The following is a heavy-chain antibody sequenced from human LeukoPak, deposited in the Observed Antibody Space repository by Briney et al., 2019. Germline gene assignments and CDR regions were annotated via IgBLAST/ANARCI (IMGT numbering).Heavy chain of an antibody. Sequence: GGSLRLSCVASAFTVSSDYMSWVRQAPGKGLEWVSVIYSSGFTNYADSVKGRSTISRDNSKNTLYLQMSTLRPEDTALYYCARDFQQSLDHWGQGTLVTVSS. D-gene: IGHD4-11*01. CDR3: ARDFQQSLDH. J-gene: IGHJ4*02. CDR1: AFTVSSDY. V-gene: IGHV3-66*03. CDR2: IYSSGFT.